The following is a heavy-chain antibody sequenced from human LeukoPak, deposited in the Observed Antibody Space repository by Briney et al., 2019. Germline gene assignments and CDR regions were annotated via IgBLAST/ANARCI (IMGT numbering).Heavy chain of an antibody. CDR2: INQDGSEE. Sequence: QTGGSLRLSCAASGLPFSTFWMNWVRQAPGQGLEWVANINQDGSEEYYVDSVKGRFTISRDNAKNSVYLQMNSLRVEDTAIYYCARNARGPGDYWGREPWSPSPQ. J-gene: IGHJ4*02. CDR1: GLPFSTFW. V-gene: IGHV3-7*01. D-gene: IGHD2-2*01. CDR3: ARNARGPGDY.